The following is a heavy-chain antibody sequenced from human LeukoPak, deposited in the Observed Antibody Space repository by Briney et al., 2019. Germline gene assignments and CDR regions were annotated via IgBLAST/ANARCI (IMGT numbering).Heavy chain of an antibody. Sequence: VASVKVSCKASGYTFINHGISWVRQAPGQGLEWMGWTSTYNTNYIQKLQGRVTMTTDTSTSTAYTELRGLRSDDTAVYYCAKGSSGWSLDYWGQGTLVTVSS. D-gene: IGHD6-19*01. J-gene: IGHJ4*02. CDR1: GYTFINHG. CDR2: TSTYNT. V-gene: IGHV1-18*01. CDR3: AKGSSGWSLDY.